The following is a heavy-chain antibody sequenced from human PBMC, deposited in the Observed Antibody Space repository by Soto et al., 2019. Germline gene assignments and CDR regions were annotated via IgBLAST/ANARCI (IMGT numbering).Heavy chain of an antibody. CDR3: ARQMVGTNYYYYYMDV. Sequence: SETLSLTCTVSGGSISSSSYYWGWIRQPPGKGLEWIGSIYYSGSTYYNPSLKSRVTISVDTSKSQFSLSLTSVTASDTAVYYCARQMVGTNYYYYYMDVWAKGTTVTVSS. J-gene: IGHJ6*03. V-gene: IGHV4-39*01. CDR2: IYYSGST. D-gene: IGHD2-15*01. CDR1: GGSISSSSYY.